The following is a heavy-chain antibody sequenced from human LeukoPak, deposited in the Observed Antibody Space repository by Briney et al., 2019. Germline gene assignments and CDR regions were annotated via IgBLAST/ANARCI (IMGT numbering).Heavy chain of an antibody. Sequence: PGRSLRLSCAASGFTFSSYGMHWVRQAPGKGLEWVAVIWYDGSHIYYADSVKGRFTASRDDSKSTLYLQVNSLRAEDTAVYYCARDERKGCSSNSCSVNLWGQGTLVTVSS. CDR1: GFTFSSYG. V-gene: IGHV3-33*01. D-gene: IGHD2-2*01. CDR2: IWYDGSHI. CDR3: ARDERKGCSSNSCSVNL. J-gene: IGHJ5*02.